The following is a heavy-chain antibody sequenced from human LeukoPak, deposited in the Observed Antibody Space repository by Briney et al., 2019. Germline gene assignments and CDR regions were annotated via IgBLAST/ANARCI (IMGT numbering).Heavy chain of an antibody. Sequence: GGSLRLSCAVSGFTVSSNYMYWVRQAPGKGLEWVSVIYGDGSTYYADSVKGRFTISRDNSKNSLYLQMNSLRAEDTAVYYCARGVDLVGELDFWGQGTLVTVPS. CDR1: GFTVSSNY. J-gene: IGHJ4*02. CDR3: ARGVDLVGELDF. D-gene: IGHD1-26*01. V-gene: IGHV3-66*01. CDR2: IYGDGST.